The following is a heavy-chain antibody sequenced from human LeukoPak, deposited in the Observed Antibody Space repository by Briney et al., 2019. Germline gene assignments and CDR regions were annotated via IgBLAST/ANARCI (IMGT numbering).Heavy chain of an antibody. J-gene: IGHJ6*03. V-gene: IGHV1-3*03. CDR1: GYTFTNYA. D-gene: IGHD2-21*01. CDR2: INLVNGNT. Sequence: ASVKVSCKASGYTFTNYAMHWVRLAPGQRLQWMGWINLVNGNTKYSQYFEGRVTITRDTTASTVYMELSSLRPDDMAVYYCARGRGTIGSNRDFYFYYYMDIWGNGTTVTVSS. CDR3: ARGRGTIGSNRDFYFYYYMDI.